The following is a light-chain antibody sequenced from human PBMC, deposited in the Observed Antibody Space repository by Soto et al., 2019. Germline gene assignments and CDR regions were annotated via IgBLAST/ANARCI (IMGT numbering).Light chain of an antibody. CDR3: QQYGSSPLT. Sequence: EIVLTQSPGTLSLSPGAGDPLSCRASQSVSSNSLAWYQQNPGQAPRLLIYGASTRATGIPDRFSGSGSGTDFTLTINRLEPEDFAVYYCQQYGSSPLTFGGGTKVDIK. J-gene: IGKJ4*01. V-gene: IGKV3-20*01. CDR2: GAS. CDR1: QSVSSNS.